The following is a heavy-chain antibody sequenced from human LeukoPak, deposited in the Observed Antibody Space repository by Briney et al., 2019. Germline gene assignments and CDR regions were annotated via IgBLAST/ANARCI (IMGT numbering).Heavy chain of an antibody. CDR3: ARLSAGYCSSTSCYFDY. Sequence: GGSLRLSCAASGFTFSSYSMNWVRQAPGKGLEWVSSISSSSSYIYYADSVKGRFTISRDNAKNSLYLQMNSLRAEDTAVYYCARLSAGYCSSTSCYFDYWGQGALVTVSS. D-gene: IGHD2-2*01. CDR2: ISSSSSYI. J-gene: IGHJ4*02. V-gene: IGHV3-21*01. CDR1: GFTFSSYS.